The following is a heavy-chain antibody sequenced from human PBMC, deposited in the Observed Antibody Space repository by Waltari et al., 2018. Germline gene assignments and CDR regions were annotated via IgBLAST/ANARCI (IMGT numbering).Heavy chain of an antibody. J-gene: IGHJ6*02. CDR3: ARAIISSSWYYYYYYGMDV. D-gene: IGHD6-13*01. CDR1: GFTFSSYE. CDR2: ISSSGSTI. Sequence: EVQLVESGGGLVQPGGSLRLSCAASGFTFSSYEMNWVRQAPGKGLEWVSYISSSGSTIYYADSVKGRFTISRDNAKNSLYLQMNSLRAEDTAVYYCARAIISSSWYYYYYYGMDVWGQGTTVTVSS. V-gene: IGHV3-48*03.